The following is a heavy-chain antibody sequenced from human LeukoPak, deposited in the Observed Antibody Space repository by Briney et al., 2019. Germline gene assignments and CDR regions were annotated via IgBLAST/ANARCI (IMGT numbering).Heavy chain of an antibody. D-gene: IGHD2-2*01. CDR2: ISGNNDNP. CDR3: ARDGTSTDDY. J-gene: IGHJ4*02. V-gene: IGHV1-18*01. CDR1: GYTFSNLG. Sequence: ASVTVSCKSSGYTFSNLGINWVRQAPGQGLEWMGWISGNNDNPNYGQKFQGRFTVTTDSSTSTAYIELRNLTFDDTAVYYCARDGTSTDDYWGQGTLVTVSS.